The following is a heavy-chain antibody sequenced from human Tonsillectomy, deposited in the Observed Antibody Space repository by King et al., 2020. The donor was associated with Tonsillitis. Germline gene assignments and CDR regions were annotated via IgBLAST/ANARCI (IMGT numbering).Heavy chain of an antibody. CDR3: ARGPSHDFWSGYYYYYYGMDV. V-gene: IGHV4-39*01. CDR2: IYYSRST. D-gene: IGHD3-3*01. CDR1: DGSISSSSYY. Sequence: LQLQESGPGLVKPSETLSLTCTVSDGSISSSSYYWGWIRQPPGKGLEWIGSIYYSRSTYYNPSLKSRVTISVDTSKNQFSLRRSSVTAADTAVYYCARGPSHDFWSGYYYYYYGMDVWGQGTTVTVSS. J-gene: IGHJ6*02.